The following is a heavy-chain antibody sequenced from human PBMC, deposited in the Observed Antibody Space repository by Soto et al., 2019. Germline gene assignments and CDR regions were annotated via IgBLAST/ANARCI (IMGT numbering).Heavy chain of an antibody. J-gene: IGHJ3*01. Sequence: QVQLVQSGAEVKKPGASVRVSCKTSGYTFINYGITWVRQAPGQGLEWMGWLSAYNGDTSSSEKLQDRFTMTTDTSTNTVYMALRSLTSDDTAVYYCARWSDLVGGAEALDVWGQGTMVIVSS. V-gene: IGHV1-18*01. CDR1: GYTFINYG. CDR3: ARWSDLVGGAEALDV. D-gene: IGHD1-26*01. CDR2: LSAYNGDT.